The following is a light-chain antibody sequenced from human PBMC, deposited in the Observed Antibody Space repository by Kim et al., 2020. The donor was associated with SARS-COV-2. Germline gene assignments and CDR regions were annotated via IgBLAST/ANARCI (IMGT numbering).Light chain of an antibody. V-gene: IGKV3-11*01. CDR1: QSVSSF. CDR3: QQRSDWPLT. CDR2: DAS. Sequence: PGERVTLSCWASQSVSSFLAWYQQKPGQAPRLLIYDASKRATGIPARFSGSGSGTDFTLTISSLEPEDFAVYYCQQRSDWPLTFGPGTKV. J-gene: IGKJ3*01.